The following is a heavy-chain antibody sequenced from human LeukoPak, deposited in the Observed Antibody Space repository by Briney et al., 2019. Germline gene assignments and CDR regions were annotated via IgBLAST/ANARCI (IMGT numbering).Heavy chain of an antibody. Sequence: GCSLTLSCAASGFSFSNAWMSWVRQAPGKGLEGVGRVRSKTDGGTIDHAAPVKGRFTISRDDSKSTLYLQMNSLKTEDTAVYYCTTAVVPAARNAFNFWGQGTMVTVSS. V-gene: IGHV3-15*01. CDR3: TTAVVPAARNAFNF. D-gene: IGHD2-15*01. CDR2: VRSKTDGGTI. CDR1: GFSFSNAW. J-gene: IGHJ3*01.